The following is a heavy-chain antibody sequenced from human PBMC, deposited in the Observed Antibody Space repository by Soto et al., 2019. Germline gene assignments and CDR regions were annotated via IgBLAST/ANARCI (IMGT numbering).Heavy chain of an antibody. CDR1: GGSISSGDYY. V-gene: IGHV4-30-4*01. J-gene: IGHJ4*02. CDR2: IYYSGST. CDR3: ARELRYCSGGSCHGFDY. Sequence: QVQLQESGPGLVKPSQTLSLTCTVSGGSISSGDYYWSWIRQPPGKGLEWIGYIYYSGSTYYNPSLKSRITISVDTSKHQFSLKLSSVTAADTAVYYCARELRYCSGGSCHGFDYWGQGTLVTVSS. D-gene: IGHD2-15*01.